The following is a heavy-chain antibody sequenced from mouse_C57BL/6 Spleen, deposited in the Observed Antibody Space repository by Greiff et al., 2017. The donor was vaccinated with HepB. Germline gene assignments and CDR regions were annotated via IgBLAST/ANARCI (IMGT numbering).Heavy chain of an antibody. CDR1: GFNIKDDY. V-gene: IGHV14-4*01. CDR3: TTARGYYGSSYAFAY. D-gene: IGHD1-1*01. CDR2: IDPENGDT. Sequence: VQLQQSGAELVRPGASVKLSCTASGFNIKDDYMHWVKQRPEQGLEWIGWIDPENGDTEYASKFQGKATITADTSSNTAYLQLSSLTSEDTAVYYCTTARGYYGSSYAFAYWGQGTLVTVSA. J-gene: IGHJ3*01.